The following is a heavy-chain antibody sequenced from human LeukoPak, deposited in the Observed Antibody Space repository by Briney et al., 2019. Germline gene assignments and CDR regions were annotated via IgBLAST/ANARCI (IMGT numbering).Heavy chain of an antibody. CDR1: GGSISSYY. D-gene: IGHD3-9*01. V-gene: IGHV4-4*07. CDR2: IYTSGST. Sequence: PSETLSLTCTVSGGSISSYYWSWIRQPAGKGLEWIGRIYTSGSTNYNPSLKSRVTMSVDTSKNQFSLNLRSVTAADTAVYYCARVPGVYYDILTGYGSGWFDPWGQGTLVTVSS. J-gene: IGHJ5*02. CDR3: ARVPGVYYDILTGYGSGWFDP.